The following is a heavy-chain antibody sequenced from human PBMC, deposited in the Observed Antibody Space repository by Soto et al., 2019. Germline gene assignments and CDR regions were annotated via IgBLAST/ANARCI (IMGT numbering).Heavy chain of an antibody. CDR2: INHSGST. CDR3: ARRRLRAAAGIGFDP. CDR1: GGSFSGYY. J-gene: IGHJ5*02. Sequence: SETLSLTCAVYGGSFSGYYWSWIRQPPGKGLEWIGEINHSGSTNYNPSLKSRVTISVDTSKNQFSLKLSSVTAADTAVYYCARRRLRAAAGIGFDPWGQGTLVTVSS. D-gene: IGHD6-13*01. V-gene: IGHV4-34*01.